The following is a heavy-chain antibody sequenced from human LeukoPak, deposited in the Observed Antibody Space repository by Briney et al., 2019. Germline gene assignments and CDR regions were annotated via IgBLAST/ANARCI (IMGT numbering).Heavy chain of an antibody. Sequence: ASVKVSCKASGYTFTGYYMHWVRQAPGQGLEWMGWINPNSGGTNYAQKFQGRVAMTRDTSTSTVYMELSSLRSEDTAVYYCARDWYQLPETSYPDYWGQGTLVTVSS. CDR3: ARDWYQLPETSYPDY. D-gene: IGHD2-2*01. J-gene: IGHJ4*02. CDR1: GYTFTGYY. V-gene: IGHV1-2*02. CDR2: INPNSGGT.